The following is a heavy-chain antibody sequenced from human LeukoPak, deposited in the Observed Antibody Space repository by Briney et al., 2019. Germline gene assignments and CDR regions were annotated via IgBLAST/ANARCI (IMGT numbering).Heavy chain of an antibody. CDR2: IYYSGST. V-gene: IGHV4-59*12. D-gene: IGHD6-13*01. Sequence: PSETLSLTCTVSGGSISTYYWSWIRQPPGKGLEWIGYIYYSGSTNYNPSLKSRVTISVDTSKNQFSLKLSSVTAADTAVYYCASGRGIAAAGKVSGWFDPWGQGTLVTVSS. J-gene: IGHJ5*02. CDR3: ASGRGIAAAGKVSGWFDP. CDR1: GGSISTYY.